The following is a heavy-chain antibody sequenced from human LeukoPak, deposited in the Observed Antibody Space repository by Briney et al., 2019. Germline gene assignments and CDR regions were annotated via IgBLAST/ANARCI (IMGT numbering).Heavy chain of an antibody. CDR1: GFTFSNYA. Sequence: GGSLRLSCAASGFTFSNYAMHWVHQAPGKGLEWVAVISYDGSNKYYADSVKGRFTISRDNSKNTLYLQMNSLRAEDTAVYYCATPTPEYSSGWYRVYWGQGTLVTVSS. D-gene: IGHD6-19*01. J-gene: IGHJ4*02. V-gene: IGHV3-30-3*01. CDR3: ATPTPEYSSGWYRVY. CDR2: ISYDGSNK.